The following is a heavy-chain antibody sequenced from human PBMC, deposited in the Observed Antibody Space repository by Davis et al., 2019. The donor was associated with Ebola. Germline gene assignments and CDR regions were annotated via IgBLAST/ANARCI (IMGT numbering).Heavy chain of an antibody. CDR1: GGTFSSYA. Sequence: SVKVSCKASGGTFSSYAISWVRQAPGQGLEWMGGIIPIFGTANYAQKFQGRVTITADESTSTAYMELSSLRSEDTAVYYCARGSDYYDSSGYYYGYYYYGMDVWGQGTTVTVSS. CDR3: ARGSDYYDSSGYYYGYYYYGMDV. J-gene: IGHJ6*02. V-gene: IGHV1-69*13. CDR2: IIPIFGTA. D-gene: IGHD3-22*01.